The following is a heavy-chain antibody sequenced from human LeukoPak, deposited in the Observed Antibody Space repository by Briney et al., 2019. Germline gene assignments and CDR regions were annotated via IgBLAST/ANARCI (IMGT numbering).Heavy chain of an antibody. CDR3: AREPRISMVRGDYYYMDV. D-gene: IGHD3-10*01. CDR2: MNPNGGNT. V-gene: IGHV1-8*01. CDR1: GYTFTSYD. Sequence: ASVKVSCKASGYTFTSYDINWVRQATGQGLKWMGWMNPNGGNTGYAQKFQGRVTMTRNTSISTAYMELSSLRSEDTAVYYCAREPRISMVRGDYYYMDVWGKGTTVTVSS. J-gene: IGHJ6*03.